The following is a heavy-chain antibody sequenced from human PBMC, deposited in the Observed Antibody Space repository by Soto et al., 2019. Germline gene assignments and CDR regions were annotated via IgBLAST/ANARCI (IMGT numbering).Heavy chain of an antibody. CDR2: ISYDGSNK. CDR3: AKVVGDGNDYYDF. D-gene: IGHD3-22*01. V-gene: IGHV3-30*18. CDR1: GFTFSSYG. Sequence: GSLRLSCAASGFTFSSYGMHWVRQAPGKGLEWVAVISYDGSNKYYADSVKGRFTISRDNSKNTLYLQMNSLRAEDTAVYYCAKVVGDGNDYYDFWGQGTLVTVSS. J-gene: IGHJ4*02.